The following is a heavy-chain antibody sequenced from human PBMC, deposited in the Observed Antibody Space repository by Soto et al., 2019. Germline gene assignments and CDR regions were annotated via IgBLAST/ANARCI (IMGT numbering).Heavy chain of an antibody. D-gene: IGHD6-6*01. V-gene: IGHV1-2*02. Sequence: QVQLVQSGAEVKKPGASVKVSCKASGYTFTGSYMHWVRQAPGQGLEWMGWVNPNTGGTNKAQKLQSRVTMTRDPYINTAYMELSRMSAYYTAVFYCAIGGYSSSTPSDYWGQGTLVTVSS. CDR2: VNPNTGGT. CDR3: AIGGYSSSTPSDY. CDR1: GYTFTGSY. J-gene: IGHJ4*02.